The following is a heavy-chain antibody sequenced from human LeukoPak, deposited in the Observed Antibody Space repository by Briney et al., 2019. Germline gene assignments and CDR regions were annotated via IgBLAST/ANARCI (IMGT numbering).Heavy chain of an antibody. CDR2: INHSGST. V-gene: IGHV4-34*01. Sequence: SETLSLTCAVYGGSFSGYYWSWIRQPPGKGLEWIGEINHSGSTNYNPSLKSRVTISVDTSKNQFSLKLSSVTAADTTVYYCARLPYYYDSSGYYYFSFDYWGQGTLVTVSS. D-gene: IGHD3-22*01. CDR1: GGSFSGYY. J-gene: IGHJ4*02. CDR3: ARLPYYYDSSGYYYFSFDY.